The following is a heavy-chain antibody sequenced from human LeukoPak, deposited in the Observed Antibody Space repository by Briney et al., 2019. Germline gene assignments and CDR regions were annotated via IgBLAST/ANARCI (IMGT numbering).Heavy chain of an antibody. Sequence: SLRLSCAASGFTFSSYGMHWVRQAPGKGLEWVAVIWYDGSNKYYADSVKGRFTISRDNSKNTLYLQMNSLRAEDTAVYYCARESIAAAGNNYYYYYGMDVWGQGTTVTVSS. J-gene: IGHJ6*02. D-gene: IGHD6-13*01. CDR2: IWYDGSNK. V-gene: IGHV3-33*01. CDR1: GFTFSSYG. CDR3: ARESIAAAGNNYYYYYGMDV.